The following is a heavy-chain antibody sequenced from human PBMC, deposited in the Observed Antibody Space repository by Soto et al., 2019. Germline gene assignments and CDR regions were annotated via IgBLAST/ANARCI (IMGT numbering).Heavy chain of an antibody. J-gene: IGHJ4*02. V-gene: IGHV1-18*04. D-gene: IGHD3-22*01. CDR2: ISAYNGNT. Sequence: QVQLVQSGAEVKKPGASVKVSCKASGYTFTSSGISWVRQAPGQGLAWMGWISAYNGNTNYAQKLQGRVTMTTDTSTRTAYMELRSLRSDDTAVYYCARDKWLTGTGRLHDYWGQGTLVTVSS. CDR1: GYTFTSSG. CDR3: ARDKWLTGTGRLHDY.